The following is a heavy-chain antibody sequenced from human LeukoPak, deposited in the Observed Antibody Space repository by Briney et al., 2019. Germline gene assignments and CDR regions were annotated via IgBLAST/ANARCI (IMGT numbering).Heavy chain of an antibody. Sequence: PGGSLRLSCAASGFTFSSYGMSWVRQAPGKGLEWVSYISSSGSTIYYADSVKGRFTISRDNAKNSLYLQMNSLRAEDTAVYYCARSPTGSGWYYFDYWGQGTLVTVSS. CDR2: ISSSGSTI. CDR3: ARSPTGSGWYYFDY. CDR1: GFTFSSYG. D-gene: IGHD6-19*01. J-gene: IGHJ4*02. V-gene: IGHV3-48*04.